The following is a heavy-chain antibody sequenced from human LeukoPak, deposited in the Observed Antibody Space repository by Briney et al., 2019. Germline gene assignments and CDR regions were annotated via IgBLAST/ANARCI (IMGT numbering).Heavy chain of an antibody. V-gene: IGHV4-38-2*02. CDR2: IYYSGST. Sequence: SETLSLTCTVSGYSISSGYYWGWIRQPPGKGLEWIGSIYYSGSTYYNPSLKSRVTISVDTSKNQFSLKLSSVTAADTAVYYCARDARYSSSWYSDYWGQGTLVTVSS. CDR3: ARDARYSSSWYSDY. D-gene: IGHD6-13*01. CDR1: GYSISSGYY. J-gene: IGHJ4*02.